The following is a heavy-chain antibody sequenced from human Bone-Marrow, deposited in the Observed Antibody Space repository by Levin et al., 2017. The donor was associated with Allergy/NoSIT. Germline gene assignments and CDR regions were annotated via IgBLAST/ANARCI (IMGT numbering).Heavy chain of an antibody. CDR3: VRINRLLQPNLDI. D-gene: IGHD2-8*01. CDR1: GYTFTNYY. V-gene: IGHV1-46*03. J-gene: IGHJ3*02. Sequence: ASVKVSCKASGYTFTNYYMHWVRQAPGQGLEWMGVINPSGGSTSYPQKFQGRVTMTSDTSTSTVYMELGSLRSEDTAVYYCVRINRLLQPNLDIWGQGTMVTVSS. CDR2: INPSGGST.